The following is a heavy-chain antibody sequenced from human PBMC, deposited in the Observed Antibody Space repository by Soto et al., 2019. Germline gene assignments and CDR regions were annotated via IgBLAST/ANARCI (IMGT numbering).Heavy chain of an antibody. Sequence: ASVEVSCKASGYTFTSYGISWVGQAPGQGLEWMGWISAYNGNTNYAQKLQGRVTMTTDTSTSTAYMELRRLRSDDTAVYYCVRLLVAAATSYCCMDFWGQGPTLSV. CDR1: GYTFTSYG. J-gene: IGHJ6*02. CDR3: VRLLVAAATSYCCMDF. CDR2: ISAYNGNT. D-gene: IGHD6-13*01. V-gene: IGHV1-18*01.